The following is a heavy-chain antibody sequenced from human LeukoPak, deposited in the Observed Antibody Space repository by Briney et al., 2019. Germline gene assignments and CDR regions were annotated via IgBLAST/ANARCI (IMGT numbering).Heavy chain of an antibody. CDR3: AGGYYDSSGYYHDAFDI. CDR1: GGSISSSSYY. V-gene: IGHV4-39*07. Sequence: PSETLSLTCTVSGGSISSSSYYWGRIRQPPEMGLEWIGSIYYSGSTYYNPSLKSRVTISVDTFKNQFSLKLSSVTAADTAVYYCAGGYYDSSGYYHDAFDIWGQGTMVTVSS. D-gene: IGHD3-22*01. CDR2: IYYSGST. J-gene: IGHJ3*02.